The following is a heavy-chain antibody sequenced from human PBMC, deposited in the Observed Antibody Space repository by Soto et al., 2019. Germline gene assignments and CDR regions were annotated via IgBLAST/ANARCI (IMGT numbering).Heavy chain of an antibody. CDR2: ISYSGST. Sequence: QVQLQESGPGLVKPSETLSLTCTVSGGSISSYYWSWIRQPPGKGLEWIGYISYSGSTNYTPAKKICVTISLDMSMNQLSLKLSSVTAAETAVYYCVRSYGSRFDYWGQGTLVTVSS. D-gene: IGHD3-16*01. V-gene: IGHV4-59*08. J-gene: IGHJ4*02. CDR1: GGSISSYY. CDR3: VRSYGSRFDY.